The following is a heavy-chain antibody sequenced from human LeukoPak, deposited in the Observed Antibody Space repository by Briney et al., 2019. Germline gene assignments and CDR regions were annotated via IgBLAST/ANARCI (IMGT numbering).Heavy chain of an antibody. D-gene: IGHD3-16*01. CDR1: GYTFTNYC. CDR2: TNAGNGNT. V-gene: IGHV1-3*02. Sequence: ASVKVSCKASGYTFTNYCIHWVRQAPGQRLEWMGWTNAGNGNTKYSQEFQGRVTITRDTSASTAYMELSSLRSEDMAVYYCAREELGRNWFDPWGQGTLVTVSS. J-gene: IGHJ5*02. CDR3: AREELGRNWFDP.